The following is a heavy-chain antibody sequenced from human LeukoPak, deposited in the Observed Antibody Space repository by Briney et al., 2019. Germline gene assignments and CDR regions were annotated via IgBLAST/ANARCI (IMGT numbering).Heavy chain of an antibody. J-gene: IGHJ4*02. V-gene: IGHV1-2*02. CDR2: INPNSGGT. Sequence: ASVKVSCKASGYTFTGYYMHWVRQAPGQGLEWMGWINPNSGGTNYAQKFQGRVTMTRDTSISTAYMELSRLRSDDTAVYYCAGDPRGRLSAHLSLDYWGQGTLVTVSS. D-gene: IGHD3-16*02. CDR3: AGDPRGRLSAHLSLDY. CDR1: GYTFTGYY.